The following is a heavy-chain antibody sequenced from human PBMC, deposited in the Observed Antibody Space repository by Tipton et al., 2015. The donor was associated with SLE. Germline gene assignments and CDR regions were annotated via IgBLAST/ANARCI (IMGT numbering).Heavy chain of an antibody. J-gene: IGHJ2*01. Sequence: SLRLSCAASGFTFSSYAMHWVRQAPGKGLECVAVISYDGSNKYYADSVKGRFTISRDNSKNTLYLQMNSLRAEDTAVYYCAGPILVGRRYFDVWGRGTLVTVSS. V-gene: IGHV3-30*04. D-gene: IGHD2-8*02. CDR2: ISYDGSNK. CDR3: AGPILVGRRYFDV. CDR1: GFTFSSYA.